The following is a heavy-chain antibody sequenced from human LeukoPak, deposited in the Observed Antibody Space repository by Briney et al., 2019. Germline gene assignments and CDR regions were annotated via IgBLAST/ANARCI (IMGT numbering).Heavy chain of an antibody. V-gene: IGHV3-66*02. D-gene: IGHD1-7*01. CDR1: GFTVSSNY. J-gene: IGHJ4*02. Sequence: GGSRRLSWAASGFTVSSNYMRWVRQAPGEVLDWVSVIYSGGSTYYADSAKGRFTISRDNSKNTLYLQMNSLRAEDTAVYYCARVSDGTTVYFDYWGQGTLVTVSS. CDR3: ARVSDGTTVYFDY. CDR2: IYSGGST.